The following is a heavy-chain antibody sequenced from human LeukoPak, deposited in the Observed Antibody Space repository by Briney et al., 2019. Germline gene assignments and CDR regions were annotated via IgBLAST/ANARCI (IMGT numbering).Heavy chain of an antibody. D-gene: IGHD1-14*01. CDR1: AYTFTAYY. CDR2: INVNTGGT. CDR3: ARDGTRTNYDY. J-gene: IGHJ4*02. V-gene: IGHV1-2*02. Sequence: ASVKVSCKASAYTFTAYYIHWVRQAPGQGLEWMGWINVNTGGTSFAQKFQGRVTMTRGTSVSTAYLELSSLNSDDTAVYYCARDGTRTNYDYWGQGTLVSVSS.